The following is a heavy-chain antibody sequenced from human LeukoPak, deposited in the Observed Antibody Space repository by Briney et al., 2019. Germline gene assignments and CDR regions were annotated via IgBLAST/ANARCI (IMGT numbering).Heavy chain of an antibody. Sequence: SETLSLTCTVSGGSISSYYWSWIRQPPGKGLEWIGYIYYSGSTNYNPSLKSRVTISVDTSKNQFSLKLSSVTAADTAVYYCARGGRYCSSTSCTTHFDYWGQGTLVTVSS. V-gene: IGHV4-59*12. J-gene: IGHJ4*02. CDR2: IYYSGST. CDR1: GGSISSYY. CDR3: ARGGRYCSSTSCTTHFDY. D-gene: IGHD2-2*01.